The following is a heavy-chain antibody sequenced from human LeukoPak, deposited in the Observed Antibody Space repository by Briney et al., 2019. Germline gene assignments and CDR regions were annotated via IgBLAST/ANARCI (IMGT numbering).Heavy chain of an antibody. Sequence: SETLSLTCAVYGGSLSGFYWSWIRQSPGKGLEWIGEINQSGSTNYNPSLKSRVTISVDTSKNQFSLKLSSVTAADTAVYYCARHVPDYYDSSGYLFDYWGQGTLVTVSS. CDR3: ARHVPDYYDSSGYLFDY. V-gene: IGHV4-34*01. J-gene: IGHJ4*02. CDR1: GGSLSGFY. D-gene: IGHD3-22*01. CDR2: INQSGST.